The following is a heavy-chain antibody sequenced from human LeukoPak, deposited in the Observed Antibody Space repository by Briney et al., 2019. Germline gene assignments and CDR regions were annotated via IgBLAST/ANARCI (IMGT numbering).Heavy chain of an antibody. CDR1: GFTFSSYV. V-gene: IGHV3-23*01. J-gene: IGHJ4*02. CDR2: ISGCGDST. Sequence: GGSVSLSCAASGFTFSSYVMSWVRQAPGQGLEWVAAISGCGDSTYYAHSVKGRITITRDKSKNTLYLQINSLRAEDTAVYFCARGGVGYFYESWVKWDYWGEGNRVTVSS. CDR3: ARGGVGYFYESWVKWDY. D-gene: IGHD3-22*01.